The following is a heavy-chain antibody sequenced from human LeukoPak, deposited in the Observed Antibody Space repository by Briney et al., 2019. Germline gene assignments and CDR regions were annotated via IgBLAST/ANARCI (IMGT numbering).Heavy chain of an antibody. V-gene: IGHV3-74*01. Sequence: PGGSLRLSCAASGFTFSSYWMHWVRQAPGKGLVWVSRINSDGSSTSYADSVKGRFTISRDNAKNTLYLQMNSLRAEDTAVYYCAREGPLYCSSTSCLHKAGDAFDIWGQGTMVTVSS. D-gene: IGHD2-2*01. J-gene: IGHJ3*02. CDR3: AREGPLYCSSTSCLHKAGDAFDI. CDR2: INSDGSST. CDR1: GFTFSSYW.